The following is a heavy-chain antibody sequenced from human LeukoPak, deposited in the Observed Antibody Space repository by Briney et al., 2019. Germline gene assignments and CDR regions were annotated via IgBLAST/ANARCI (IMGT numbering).Heavy chain of an antibody. Sequence: GASVKVSCKTSGYVFSDSAMHWVRQAPGQRLEWMGWINAGNGYTRYSQKFQGRVTITADESTSTAYMELSSLRSEDTAVYYCARAGKLRFLEEAWFDYWGQGTLVTVSS. CDR1: GYVFSDSA. CDR2: INAGNGYT. V-gene: IGHV1-3*01. D-gene: IGHD3-3*01. J-gene: IGHJ4*02. CDR3: ARAGKLRFLEEAWFDY.